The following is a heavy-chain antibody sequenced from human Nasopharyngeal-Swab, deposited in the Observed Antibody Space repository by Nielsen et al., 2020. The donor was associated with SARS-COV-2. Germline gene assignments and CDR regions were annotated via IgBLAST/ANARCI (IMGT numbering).Heavy chain of an antibody. V-gene: IGHV3-21*04. Sequence: GGSLRLSCAASGFTFSSYSMNWVRQAPGKGLEWVSSISSSSSYIYYADSVKGRFTISRDNAKTSLYLQMNSLGAEDTVVYYCARKWEPGGWLFDYWGQGTLVTVSS. CDR3: ARKWEPGGWLFDY. CDR2: ISSSSSYI. J-gene: IGHJ4*02. CDR1: GFTFSSYS. D-gene: IGHD1-26*01.